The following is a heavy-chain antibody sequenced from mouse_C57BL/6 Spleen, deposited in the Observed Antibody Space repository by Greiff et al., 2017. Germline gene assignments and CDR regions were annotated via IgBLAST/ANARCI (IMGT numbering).Heavy chain of an antibody. V-gene: IGHV14-1*01. CDR1: GFTINDYY. CDR2: IDPDGGSP. Sequence: EVQLKQSGAELVRPGASVKLSCTASGFTINDYYMHWVKQRPEQGLEWIGMIDPDGGSPAYAPKFPGKATMTADTSSNTAYLQRSSPKAEDTDVYYCTLTPVRYFDDWGTGTTVTVSS. CDR3: TLTPVRYFDD. J-gene: IGHJ1*03. D-gene: IGHD1-1*01.